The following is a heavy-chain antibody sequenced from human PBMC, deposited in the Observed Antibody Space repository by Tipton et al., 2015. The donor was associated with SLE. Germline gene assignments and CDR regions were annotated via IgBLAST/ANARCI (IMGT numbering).Heavy chain of an antibody. J-gene: IGHJ4*02. D-gene: IGHD2-2*02. CDR2: INHSGST. CDR1: GGSISSSSYY. CDR3: ARGVGYCSSTSCYTLNY. Sequence: TLSLTCTVSGGSISSSSYYWGWIRQPPGKGLEWIGSINHSGSTNYNPSLKSRVTISVDTSKNQFSLKLSSVTAADTAVYYCARGVGYCSSTSCYTLNYWGQGTLVTVSS. V-gene: IGHV4-39*07.